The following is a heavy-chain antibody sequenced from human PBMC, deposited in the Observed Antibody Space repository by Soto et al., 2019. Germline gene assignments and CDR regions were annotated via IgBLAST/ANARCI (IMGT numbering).Heavy chain of an antibody. J-gene: IGHJ4*02. CDR1: GGSISSGGYY. CDR3: AREYYYDSSGYYHACYFDY. D-gene: IGHD3-22*01. V-gene: IGHV4-31*03. CDR2: IYYSGST. Sequence: SETLSLTCTVSGGSISSGGYYWSWIRQHPGKGLEWIGYIYYSGSTYYNPSLKSRVTISVDTSKNQFSLKLSSVTAADTAVYYCAREYYYDSSGYYHACYFDYWGQGTLVTVSS.